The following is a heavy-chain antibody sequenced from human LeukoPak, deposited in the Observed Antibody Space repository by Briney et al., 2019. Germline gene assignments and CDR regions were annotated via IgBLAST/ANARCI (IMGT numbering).Heavy chain of an antibody. Sequence: PGGSLRLSCAASGFTFSRYGLHWVRQAPGKGLEWVAFIRDDGSTRYYADSEKGRFTVSRDNSKNTLYLQMNSLRAEDTAVYYCAKSLVGRVQNPDYWGQGTLVTVSS. V-gene: IGHV3-30*02. CDR2: IRDDGSTR. CDR1: GFTFSRYG. CDR3: AKSLVGRVQNPDY. J-gene: IGHJ4*02. D-gene: IGHD2-2*01.